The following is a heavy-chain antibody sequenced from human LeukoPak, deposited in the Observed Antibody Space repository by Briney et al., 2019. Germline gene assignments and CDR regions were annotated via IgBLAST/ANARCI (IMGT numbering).Heavy chain of an antibody. CDR3: APRAGYYDSSGYYTY. CDR2: ISGSGGST. D-gene: IGHD3-22*01. J-gene: IGHJ4*02. V-gene: IGHV3-23*01. Sequence: GGSLRLSCAASGFTFSSYSMNWVRQAPGKGLEWVSAISGSGGSTYYADSVKGRFTISRDNSKNTLYLQMNSLRAEDTAVYYCAPRAGYYDSSGYYTYWGQGTLVTVSS. CDR1: GFTFSSYS.